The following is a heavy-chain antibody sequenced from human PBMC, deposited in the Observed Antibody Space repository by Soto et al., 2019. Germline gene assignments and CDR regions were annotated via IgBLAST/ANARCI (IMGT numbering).Heavy chain of an antibody. CDR1: GDTFNFYT. Sequence: QVQLVQSGSDVKKAGSSVKVSCKASGDTFNFYTINWVRQAPGLGLEWMGRFNPILSMSNYAQKFEGRVXXXXXXXXXXXXXXXXXXXXXXXXXXXXXXXXXXXXXXFDFWGQGALVTVSS. CDR2: FNPILSMS. V-gene: IGHV1-69*02. J-gene: IGHJ4*02. CDR3: XXXXXXXXXXFDF.